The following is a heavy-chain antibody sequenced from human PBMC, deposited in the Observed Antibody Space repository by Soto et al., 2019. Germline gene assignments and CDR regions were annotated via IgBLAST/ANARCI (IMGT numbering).Heavy chain of an antibody. J-gene: IGHJ4*02. Sequence: EVQLVESGGGLVQPGRSLRLSCAASGFTFDDYAMHWVRQAPGKGLEWVSGISWNSGSLGYADSVKGRFTIARDNAKNSLYLQMNSLRAEDTALYYCAKDGGPLLRYFVWGYWGQGTLVTVSS. V-gene: IGHV3-9*01. CDR3: AKDGGPLLRYFVWGY. D-gene: IGHD3-9*01. CDR1: GFTFDDYA. CDR2: ISWNSGSL.